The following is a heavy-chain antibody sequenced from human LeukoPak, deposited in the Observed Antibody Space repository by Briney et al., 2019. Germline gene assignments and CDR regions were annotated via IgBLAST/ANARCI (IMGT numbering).Heavy chain of an antibody. CDR2: INSDGSST. CDR3: ARVRGYYSAYYFDY. J-gene: IGHJ4*02. V-gene: IGHV3-74*01. D-gene: IGHD5-18*01. Sequence: GGSLRLSCAASGSTFSSYWMHWVRQAPGQGLVWVSRINSDGSSTSYADSVKGRFTISRDNAKNTLYLQMNSLTAEDTAVYYCARVRGYYSAYYFDYWGQGTLVTVSS. CDR1: GSTFSSYW.